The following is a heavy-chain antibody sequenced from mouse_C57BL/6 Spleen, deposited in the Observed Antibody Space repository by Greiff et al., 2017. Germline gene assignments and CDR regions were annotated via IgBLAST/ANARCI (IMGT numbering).Heavy chain of an antibody. CDR2: ISSGGSYT. CDR3: ARQGSSGLYYFDY. V-gene: IGHV5-6*01. J-gene: IGHJ2*01. D-gene: IGHD3-2*02. CDR1: GFTFSSYG. Sequence: EVHLVESGGDLVKPGGSLKLSCAASGFTFSSYGMSWVRQTPDKRLEWVATISSGGSYTYYPDSVTGRFTISRDNAKNTLYLQMSSLKSEDTAMYYCARQGSSGLYYFDYWGQGTTLTVAS.